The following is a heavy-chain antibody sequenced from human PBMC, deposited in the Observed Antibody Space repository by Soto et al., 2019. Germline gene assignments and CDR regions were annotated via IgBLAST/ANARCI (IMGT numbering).Heavy chain of an antibody. CDR2: IYYSGST. Sequence: PSETLSLTCTVSGGSISSGDYYWSWIRQPPGKGLEWIGYIYYSGSTYYNPSLKSRVTISVDTSKNQFSLKLSSVTAADTAVYYCARLTYYYGSGSYYRRGYYGMDVWGQGTTVTVSS. J-gene: IGHJ6*02. D-gene: IGHD3-10*01. CDR1: GGSISSGDYY. CDR3: ARLTYYYGSGSYYRRGYYGMDV. V-gene: IGHV4-30-4*01.